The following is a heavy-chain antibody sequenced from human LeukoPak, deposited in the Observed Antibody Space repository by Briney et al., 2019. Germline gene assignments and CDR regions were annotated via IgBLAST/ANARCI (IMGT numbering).Heavy chain of an antibody. J-gene: IGHJ4*02. CDR1: GYRFTNYW. Sequence: GESLQISCQGSGYRFTNYWIGWVRQMPGKGLEWMGTIYPADSDTRYSPSFQGQVTISADKSINTAYLQWSSLKASDTAMYYCARHHISGYYYFDYWGQGTLVTVSS. V-gene: IGHV5-51*01. D-gene: IGHD3-22*01. CDR3: ARHHISGYYYFDY. CDR2: IYPADSDT.